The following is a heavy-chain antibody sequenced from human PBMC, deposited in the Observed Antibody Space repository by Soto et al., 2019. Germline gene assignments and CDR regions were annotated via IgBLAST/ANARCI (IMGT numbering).Heavy chain of an antibody. CDR3: ARGGTFAYDTSGYSVY. V-gene: IGHV1-2*02. D-gene: IGHD3-22*01. J-gene: IGHJ4*02. CDR1: VYTFSSYY. CDR2: INPKSGGT. Sequence: ASVKVSCEDSVYTFSSYYMHWVRQAPGPGLEWMGWINPKSGGTLYAQKFQGRVTMTRDTSISTAYMELSRLRSDDTAVYYCARGGTFAYDTSGYSVYWGQGTLVTVSS.